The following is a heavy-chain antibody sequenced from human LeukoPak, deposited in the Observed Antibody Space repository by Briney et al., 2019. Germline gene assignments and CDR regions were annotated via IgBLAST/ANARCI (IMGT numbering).Heavy chain of an antibody. CDR2: ISSSGSTI. Sequence: GGSLRLSCAASGFTFSGYEMNWVRQAPGKGLEWVSYISSSGSTIYYADSVKGRFTISRDNAKNSLYLQMNSLRAEDTAVYYCARVSVYGSGSFRDYWGQGTLVTVSS. D-gene: IGHD3-10*01. CDR3: ARVSVYGSGSFRDY. J-gene: IGHJ4*02. V-gene: IGHV3-48*03. CDR1: GFTFSGYE.